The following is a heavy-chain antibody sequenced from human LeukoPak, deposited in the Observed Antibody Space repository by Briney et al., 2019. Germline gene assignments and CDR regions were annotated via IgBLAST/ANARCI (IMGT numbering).Heavy chain of an antibody. D-gene: IGHD6-19*01. Sequence: SETLSLTCTVSGYSISSGYYWGWIRQPPGKGLEWIGSIYHSGSTYYNPSLKSRVTISVDTSKNQFSLKLSSVAAADTAVYYCASSVAAPRGWFDPWGQGTLVTVSS. V-gene: IGHV4-38-2*02. CDR2: IYHSGST. CDR3: ASSVAAPRGWFDP. CDR1: GYSISSGYY. J-gene: IGHJ5*02.